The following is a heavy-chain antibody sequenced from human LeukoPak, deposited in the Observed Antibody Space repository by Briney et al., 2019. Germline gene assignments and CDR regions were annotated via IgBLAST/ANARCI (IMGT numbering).Heavy chain of an antibody. CDR3: ARVEGDYTPNRFDP. CDR2: AYSGGIT. CDR1: GFTFSSNY. V-gene: IGHV3-53*01. Sequence: GGSLRLSCAASGFTFSSNYMSWVRQAPGKGLEWVSVAYSGGITYYLDSVKGRFTVSRGNAKNTLYLQMDSLRAEDTAIYYCARVEGDYTPNRFDPWGQGTLVTVS. J-gene: IGHJ5*02. D-gene: IGHD4-11*01.